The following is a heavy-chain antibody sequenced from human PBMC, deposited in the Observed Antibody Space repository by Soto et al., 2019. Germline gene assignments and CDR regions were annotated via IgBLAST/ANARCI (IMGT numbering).Heavy chain of an antibody. V-gene: IGHV4-59*01. CDR1: GGSISSYY. CDR3: ATGVGVGWGELSLCSYYGMDV. D-gene: IGHD3-16*02. J-gene: IGHJ6*02. CDR2: IYYSGST. Sequence: SETLSLTCTVSGGSISSYYWSWLRQPPGKGLEWIRYIYYSGSTNYNPSLKSRVTLSVDTSKNQFSPKLSSGTGADTEVYYCATGVGVGWGELSLCSYYGMDVWGQGTTVTGS.